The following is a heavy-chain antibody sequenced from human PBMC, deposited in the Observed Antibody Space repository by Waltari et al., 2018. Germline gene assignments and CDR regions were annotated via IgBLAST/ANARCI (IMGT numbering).Heavy chain of an antibody. J-gene: IGHJ6*02. Sequence: EVQLVESGGGLVQPGGSLKLSCAATGFTFSVSAMHWVRHASGKGRKVVGRIRTRTNNYAPAYAASVNGRFTISRDDSKNTAFLQMNSLKTEDSALYYCTTSSSSDAAYYYYGMDVWGQGTTVTVSS. CDR2: IRTRTNNYAP. V-gene: IGHV3-73*01. D-gene: IGHD6-6*01. CDR3: TTSSSSDAAYYYYGMDV. CDR1: GFTFSVSA.